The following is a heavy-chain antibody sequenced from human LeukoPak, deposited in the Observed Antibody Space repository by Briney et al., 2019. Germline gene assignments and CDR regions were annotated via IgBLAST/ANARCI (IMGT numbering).Heavy chain of an antibody. CDR2: IKQDGNEK. D-gene: IGHD4-11*01. Sequence: AGGSLRLSCAASGFIFSSYWMTWVRQAPGKGLEWVANIKQDGNEKYYVDSVKGRFTISRDNAKNTLYLQMNSLRAEDTAVYYCAIEDYIGPVDHWGQGTLVTVSS. V-gene: IGHV3-7*02. CDR3: AIEDYIGPVDH. J-gene: IGHJ4*02. CDR1: GFIFSSYW.